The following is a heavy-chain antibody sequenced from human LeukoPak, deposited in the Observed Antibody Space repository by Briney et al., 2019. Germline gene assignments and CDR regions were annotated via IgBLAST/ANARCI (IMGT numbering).Heavy chain of an antibody. D-gene: IGHD1-1*01. CDR1: GFTFSSYW. CDR2: IKSDGTIT. J-gene: IGHJ4*02. V-gene: IGHV3-74*01. CDR3: ASGLIRTEGKDY. Sequence: GGSLRLSCAASGFTFSSYWMHWVRQAPGKGLVWVSGIKSDGTITHYADSVKGRFTISRDNAKNTLYLQMNSLRAEDTAVYYCASGLIRTEGKDYWGQGTLVTVSS.